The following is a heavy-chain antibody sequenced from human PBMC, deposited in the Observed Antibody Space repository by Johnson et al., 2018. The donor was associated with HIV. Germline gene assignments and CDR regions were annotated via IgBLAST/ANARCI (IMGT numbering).Heavy chain of an antibody. CDR2: ISGSGDNT. J-gene: IGHJ3*02. V-gene: IGHV3-23*04. D-gene: IGHD1-26*01. CDR3: AKDLGAYGGSYNYDAFDI. Sequence: VQLVESGGGVVQPGRSLRLSCAASGFTFSNYAMNWVRQAPGKGLEWVSLISGSGDNTHYTDSVKGRFTISRDHSKNTLYLQINRLRAEDTAIYFGAKDLGAYGGSYNYDAFDIWGQGTMVTVSS. CDR1: GFTFSNYA.